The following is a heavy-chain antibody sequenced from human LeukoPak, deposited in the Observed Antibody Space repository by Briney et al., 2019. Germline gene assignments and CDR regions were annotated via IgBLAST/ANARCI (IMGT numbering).Heavy chain of an antibody. CDR3: ARVPSATGIVGEMRSIYYFDY. CDR1: GGSFSGYY. CDR2: INHSGST. Sequence: SETLSLTCAVYGGSFSGYYWSWIRQPPGKGLEWIGEINHSGSTNYNPSLKSRVTISADTSKNQFSLKLNSVTAADTAVYYCARVPSATGIVGEMRSIYYFDYWGQGTRVTASS. J-gene: IGHJ4*02. D-gene: IGHD1-26*01. V-gene: IGHV4-34*01.